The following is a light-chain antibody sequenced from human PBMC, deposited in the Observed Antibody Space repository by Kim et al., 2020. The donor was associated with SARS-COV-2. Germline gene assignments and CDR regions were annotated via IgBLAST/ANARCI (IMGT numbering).Light chain of an antibody. CDR3: SSYAGSNNYVI. J-gene: IGLJ2*01. Sequence: QSALTQPPSASGSPGQSVTISCTGTSSDVGGYNYVSWYQQHPGKAPKLMIYDVSKRPSGVPDRFSGSKSGNMASLTVSGLQAEDEADYYCSSYAGSNNYVIFGGGTKLTVL. V-gene: IGLV2-8*01. CDR2: DVS. CDR1: SSDVGGYNY.